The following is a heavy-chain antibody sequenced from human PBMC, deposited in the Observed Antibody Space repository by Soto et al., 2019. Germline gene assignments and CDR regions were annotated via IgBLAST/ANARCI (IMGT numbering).Heavy chain of an antibody. Sequence: QVHLVESGGGVVQPGRSLRLSCTTSGFSFSTYGMHWVRQAPGKGLEWVAVISYDGSKKNYGDSVKGRFTISRDNSKNTLHLQMNSLKTEDTAVYYCAKDQGGGGSSSDYWGQGTLVTVSS. CDR3: AKDQGGGGSSSDY. CDR1: GFSFSTYG. V-gene: IGHV3-30*18. CDR2: ISYDGSKK. J-gene: IGHJ4*02. D-gene: IGHD3-16*01.